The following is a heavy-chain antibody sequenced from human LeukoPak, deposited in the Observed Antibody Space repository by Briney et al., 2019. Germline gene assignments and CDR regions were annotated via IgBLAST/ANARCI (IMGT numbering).Heavy chain of an antibody. Sequence: GGSLRLSCAASGFTFSSFEMSWVRQAPGKGLEWVSAISGSGGSAYYADSVKGRFTIPRDNSRNSLSLQMNSLRAEDTALYYCAKPGYSSGWYRIWDYWGQGNLVTVSS. J-gene: IGHJ4*02. D-gene: IGHD6-19*01. CDR1: GFTFSSFE. CDR2: ISGSGGSA. V-gene: IGHV3-23*01. CDR3: AKPGYSSGWYRIWDY.